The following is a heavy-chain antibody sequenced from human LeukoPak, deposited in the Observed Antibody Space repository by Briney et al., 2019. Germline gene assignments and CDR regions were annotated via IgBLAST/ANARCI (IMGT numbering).Heavy chain of an antibody. Sequence: SETLSLTCTVSGGSINTYYWSWIRQPAGKGLEWVGRIYTSGSTNYNPSLKSRVTMSVDTSKNHFSLKLSSVTAADTAVYYCARWGGGRSYCGGGCYSGAFDIWGQGTMVTVSS. CDR1: GGSINTYY. CDR2: IYTSGST. V-gene: IGHV4-4*07. J-gene: IGHJ3*02. D-gene: IGHD2-21*02. CDR3: ARWGGGRSYCGGGCYSGAFDI.